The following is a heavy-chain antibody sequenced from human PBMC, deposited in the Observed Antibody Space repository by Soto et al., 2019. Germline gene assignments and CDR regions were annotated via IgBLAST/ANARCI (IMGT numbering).Heavy chain of an antibody. Sequence: PSETLSLTCTVSGGSISSGGYYWSWIRQHPGKGLEWIGYIYYSGSTYYNPSLKSRVTISVDTSKNQFSLKLSSVTAADTAVYYCARDEKLADTAMDNYYYYGMDVWGQGTTVTVSS. CDR1: GGSISSGGYY. V-gene: IGHV4-31*03. CDR3: ARDEKLADTAMDNYYYYGMDV. J-gene: IGHJ6*02. D-gene: IGHD5-18*01. CDR2: IYYSGST.